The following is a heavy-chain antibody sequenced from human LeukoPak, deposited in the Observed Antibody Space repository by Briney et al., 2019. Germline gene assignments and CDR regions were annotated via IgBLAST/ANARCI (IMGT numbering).Heavy chain of an antibody. Sequence: SETLSLTCTVSGGSISSYYWSWIRQPPGKGLEWIGYIYYSGSTNYNPSLKSRVTISVDTSKNQFSLKLSSVTAADTAVYYCAKDQGGGSSGWYLPSGYFQHWGQGTLVTVSS. CDR3: AKDQGGGSSGWYLPSGYFQH. J-gene: IGHJ1*01. CDR1: GGSISSYY. V-gene: IGHV4-59*12. D-gene: IGHD6-19*01. CDR2: IYYSGST.